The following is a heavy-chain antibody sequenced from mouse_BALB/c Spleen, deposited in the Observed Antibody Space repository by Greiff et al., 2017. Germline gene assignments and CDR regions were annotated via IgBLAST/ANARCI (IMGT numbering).Heavy chain of an antibody. D-gene: IGHD2-4*01. CDR3: ARITTKYFDV. V-gene: IGHV1S81*02. CDR2: INPSNGRT. J-gene: IGHJ1*01. CDR1: GYTFTSYW. Sequence: VQLQQPGAELVKPGASVKLSCKASGYTFTSYWMHWVKQRPGQGLEWIGEINPSNGRTNYNEKFKSKATLTVDKSSSTAYMQLSSLTSEDSAVYYCARITTKYFDVWGAGTTVTVSS.